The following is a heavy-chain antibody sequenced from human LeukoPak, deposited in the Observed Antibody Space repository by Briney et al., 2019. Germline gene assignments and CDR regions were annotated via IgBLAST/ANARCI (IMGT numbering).Heavy chain of an antibody. Sequence: SETLSLTCTVSGYSISSGYFWGWIRQPPGKGLEWIGSIYHSGTTYYNPSLKSRVTISVDTSKNQFSLKLSSVTAADTAVYYCAMKAVPRPRLHDAFDFWGQGTVVSVSS. CDR1: GYSISSGYF. V-gene: IGHV4-38-2*02. D-gene: IGHD5-24*01. J-gene: IGHJ3*01. CDR2: IYHSGTT. CDR3: AMKAVPRPRLHDAFDF.